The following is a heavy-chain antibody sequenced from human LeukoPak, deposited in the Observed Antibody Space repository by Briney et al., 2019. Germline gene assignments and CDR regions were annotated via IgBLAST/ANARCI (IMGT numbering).Heavy chain of an antibody. Sequence: PGGSLRLSCAASGFTFSSYAMSWVRLAPGKGLEWVSAISGSGGSTYYADSVKGRFTISRDNSKNTLYLQMNSLRAEDTAVYYCAKALTYYYDSSGYGYWGQGTLVTVSS. D-gene: IGHD3-22*01. V-gene: IGHV3-23*01. J-gene: IGHJ4*02. CDR1: GFTFSSYA. CDR2: ISGSGGST. CDR3: AKALTYYYDSSGYGY.